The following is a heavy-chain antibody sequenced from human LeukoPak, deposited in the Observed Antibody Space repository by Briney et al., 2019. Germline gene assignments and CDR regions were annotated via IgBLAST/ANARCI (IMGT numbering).Heavy chain of an antibody. J-gene: IGHJ4*02. CDR2: ISWDGGST. Sequence: GGSLRLSCAASGFTFDDYTMHWVRQAPGKGLEWVSLISWDGGSTYYADSVKGRFTISRDNSKNSLYLQMNSLRTEDTALYYCAKNRNLRVSGGFDYWGQGTLVTVSS. D-gene: IGHD3-10*01. V-gene: IGHV3-43*01. CDR3: AKNRNLRVSGGFDY. CDR1: GFTFDDYT.